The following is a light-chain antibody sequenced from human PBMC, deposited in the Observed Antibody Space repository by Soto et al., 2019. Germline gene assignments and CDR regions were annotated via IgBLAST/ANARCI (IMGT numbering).Light chain of an antibody. CDR3: KQFSSYPLT. J-gene: IGKJ4*01. CDR1: QTVRNNY. CDR2: DAS. Sequence: EFVLTQSQGTLSLSPGERATLSCRASQTVRNNYLAWYQQKPGQAHRFVIYDASSRATGIQDRFSGGGSGTDFTLPISRLEPEDFAVYYCKQFSSYPLTVGGGTQLDI. V-gene: IGKV3-20*01.